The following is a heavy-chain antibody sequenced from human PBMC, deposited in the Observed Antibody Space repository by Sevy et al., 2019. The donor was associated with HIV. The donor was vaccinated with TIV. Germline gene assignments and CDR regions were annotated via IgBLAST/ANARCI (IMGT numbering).Heavy chain of an antibody. D-gene: IGHD2-2*01. CDR2: ISAGGTTT. CDR3: AKRYCSTITCYDDDFWNPYYFYGLDV. V-gene: IGHV3-23*01. J-gene: IGHJ6*02. CDR1: GFNFNNYA. Sequence: GGSLRLSCAAAGFNFNNYAMTWVRHSPGKGLEWVSDISAGGTTTYYADSVEGRFTISRDNSKNTVSLQMNSLGAEDTAIYYCAKRYCSTITCYDDDFWNPYYFYGLDVWGQGISVTVYS.